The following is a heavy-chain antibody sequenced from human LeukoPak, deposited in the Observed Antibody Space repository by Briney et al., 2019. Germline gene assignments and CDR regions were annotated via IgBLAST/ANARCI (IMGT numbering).Heavy chain of an antibody. J-gene: IGHJ4*02. D-gene: IGHD3-10*01. Sequence: SETLSLTCAVYGVSFSGYYWSWIRQPPGKGLEWIVEINHSGSTNYNPSLKSRVTISLDTSKNQFSLKLISVTAADTAVYYCARGLSPRINMVRGVRPPFRGVFDYWGQGTLVTVSS. V-gene: IGHV4-34*01. CDR2: INHSGST. CDR1: GVSFSGYY. CDR3: ARGLSPRINMVRGVRPPFRGVFDY.